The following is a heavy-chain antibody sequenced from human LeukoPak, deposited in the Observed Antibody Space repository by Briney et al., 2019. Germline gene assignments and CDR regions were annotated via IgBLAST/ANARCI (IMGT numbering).Heavy chain of an antibody. Sequence: SGGSLRLSCAASGFTFSSYAMHWVRQAPGKGLEWVAVISGSGGSTYYADSVKGRFTISRDNSKNTLYLQMNSLRAEDTAVYYCAKDIPRGLGMVRGVIDWFDPWGQGTLVTVSS. J-gene: IGHJ5*02. CDR2: ISGSGGST. CDR1: GFTFSSYA. D-gene: IGHD3-10*01. CDR3: AKDIPRGLGMVRGVIDWFDP. V-gene: IGHV3-23*01.